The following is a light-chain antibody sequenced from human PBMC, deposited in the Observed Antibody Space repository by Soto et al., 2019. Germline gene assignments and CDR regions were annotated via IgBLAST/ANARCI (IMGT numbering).Light chain of an antibody. CDR1: SSDVGGYNY. Sequence: QSALTQPASVSGSPGQSITISCTGTSSDVGGYNYVSWYQQHPGKAPKLMMYDVSNRPSGVSNRFSGSKSGNTASLTISGLQAEDEADYYCCSYTSSSTPAVFGGGTKFTVL. CDR2: DVS. CDR3: CSYTSSSTPAV. V-gene: IGLV2-14*03. J-gene: IGLJ2*01.